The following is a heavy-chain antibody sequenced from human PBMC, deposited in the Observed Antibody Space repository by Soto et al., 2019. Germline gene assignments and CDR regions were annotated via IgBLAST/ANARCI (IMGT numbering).Heavy chain of an antibody. CDR2: INPNSGGT. CDR3: ARVLLVGATGAFDI. V-gene: IGHV1-2*04. Sequence: ASVKVSCKASGYTFTGYYMHWVRQAPGQGLEWMGWINPNSGGTNYAQKFQGLVTMTRDTSISTAYMDLSRLRSDDTAVYYCARVLLVGATGAFDIWGQGTMVTVSS. J-gene: IGHJ3*02. D-gene: IGHD1-26*01. CDR1: GYTFTGYY.